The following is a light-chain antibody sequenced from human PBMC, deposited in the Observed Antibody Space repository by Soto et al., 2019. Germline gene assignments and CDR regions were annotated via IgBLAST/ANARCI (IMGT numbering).Light chain of an antibody. CDR3: QTWGTGIHV. CDR2: LNSDGSH. CDR1: SGHSSYA. J-gene: IGLJ7*01. V-gene: IGLV4-69*01. Sequence: QLVLTQSPSASASLGASVKLTCTLRSGHSSYAIAWHQQQPEKGPRYLMKLNSDGSHSKGDGIPDRFSGSSSGAERYLTISSLQSEDEADYYCQTWGTGIHVFGGGTQLTV.